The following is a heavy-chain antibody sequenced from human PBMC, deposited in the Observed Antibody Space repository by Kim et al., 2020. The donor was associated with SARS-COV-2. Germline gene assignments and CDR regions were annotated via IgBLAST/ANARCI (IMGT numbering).Heavy chain of an antibody. Sequence: ASVKVSCKASGYTFTSYGISWVRQAPGQGLEWMGWISAYNGNTNYAQKLQGRVTMTTDTSTSTAYMELRSLRSDDTAVYYCARAGEYYYYDSCGYYPWGQGTLVTVSS. CDR1: GYTFTSYG. J-gene: IGHJ5*02. CDR3: ARAGEYYYYDSCGYYP. D-gene: IGHD3-22*01. V-gene: IGHV1-18*04. CDR2: ISAYNGNT.